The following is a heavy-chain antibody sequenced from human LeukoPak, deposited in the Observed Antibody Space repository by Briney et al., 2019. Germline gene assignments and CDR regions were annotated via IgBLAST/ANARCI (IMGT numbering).Heavy chain of an antibody. V-gene: IGHV3-21*01. D-gene: IGHD3-22*01. Sequence: GGSLRLSCAASGFTFSRYSMDWVRQAPGKGLEWVSSISSSSTYIYYADSVKGRFTISRDNAENSLYLQMNSLRAEDTAVYYCARDYDSSGQNDYWGQGTLVTVSS. CDR2: ISSSSTYI. CDR3: ARDYDSSGQNDY. J-gene: IGHJ4*02. CDR1: GFTFSRYS.